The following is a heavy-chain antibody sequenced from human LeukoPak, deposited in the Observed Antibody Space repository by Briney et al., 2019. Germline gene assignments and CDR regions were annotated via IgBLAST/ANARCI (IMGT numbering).Heavy chain of an antibody. CDR1: GFTLSSYG. CDR2: ISYDGSNK. CDR3: AKDKGGSEIYAFDI. J-gene: IGHJ3*02. V-gene: IGHV3-30*18. D-gene: IGHD3-10*01. Sequence: PGRSLRLSCAASGFTLSSYGMHWVRQAPGKGLEWVAVISYDGSNKYYADSVKGRFTISRDNSKNTLYLQMNSLRAEDTAVYYCAKDKGGSEIYAFDIWGQGTMVTVSS.